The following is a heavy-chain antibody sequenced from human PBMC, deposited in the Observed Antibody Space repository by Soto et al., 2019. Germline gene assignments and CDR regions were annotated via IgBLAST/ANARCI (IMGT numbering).Heavy chain of an antibody. CDR3: ARSMGWRDAFDI. Sequence: EVQLVESGGGLVQPGGSLRLSCAASGFTFSSYYMSWVRQAPGKGLEWVANIKEDGSGKFHVDPVRGRFTISRDNARNSFYLQMNSLRADDTAVYYCARSMGWRDAFDIWGQGTVVTVSS. CDR2: IKEDGSGK. CDR1: GFTFSSYY. D-gene: IGHD3-10*01. V-gene: IGHV3-7*01. J-gene: IGHJ3*02.